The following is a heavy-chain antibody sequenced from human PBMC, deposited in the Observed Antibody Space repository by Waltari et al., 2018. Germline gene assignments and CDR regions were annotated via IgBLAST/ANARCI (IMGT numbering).Heavy chain of an antibody. CDR1: GGSISGYY. Sequence: QVQLKESGPGLVKPSETLSLTCTVSGGSISGYYWSWIRQPPGKGLEWIAYIYYNGNTNYNPSLRRPVTISVDTSRNQFSLKLTSVTAADTAVYYCARQSLGFCDSGSCPGSYFDSWGQGSLVTVSS. J-gene: IGHJ4*02. CDR3: ARQSLGFCDSGSCPGSYFDS. V-gene: IGHV4-59*08. CDR2: IYYNGNT. D-gene: IGHD2-15*01.